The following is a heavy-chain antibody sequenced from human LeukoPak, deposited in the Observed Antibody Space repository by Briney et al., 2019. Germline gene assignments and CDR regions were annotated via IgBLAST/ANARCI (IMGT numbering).Heavy chain of an antibody. CDR1: GGSISSSSYY. CDR2: ISYSGST. D-gene: IGHD3-22*01. V-gene: IGHV4-39*07. Sequence: PSETLSLTCTVSGGSISSSSYYWGWIRQPPGKGLEWIGSISYSGSTYYNPSLKSRVTIPVDRSKNQFSLKLSSVTAADTAVYYCARETYYYDSSGFGSPTFDYWGQGTLVTVSS. J-gene: IGHJ4*02. CDR3: ARETYYYDSSGFGSPTFDY.